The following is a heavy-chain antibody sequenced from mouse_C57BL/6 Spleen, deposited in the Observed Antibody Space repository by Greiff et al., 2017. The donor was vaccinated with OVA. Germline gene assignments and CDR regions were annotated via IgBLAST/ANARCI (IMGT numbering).Heavy chain of an antibody. V-gene: IGHV1-81*01. CDR2: IYPRSGNT. CDR3: ARHGYGSSYVGFAY. Sequence: VQLQQSGAELARPGASVKLSCKASGYTFTSYGISWVKQRTGQGLEWIGEIYPRSGNTYYNEKFKGKATLTADKSSSTAYMELRSLTSEDSAVYVCARHGYGSSYVGFAYWGQGTLVTVSA. J-gene: IGHJ3*01. D-gene: IGHD1-1*01. CDR1: GYTFTSYG.